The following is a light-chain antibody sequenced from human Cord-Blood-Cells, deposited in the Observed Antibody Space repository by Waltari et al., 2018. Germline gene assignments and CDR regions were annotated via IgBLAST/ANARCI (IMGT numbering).Light chain of an antibody. Sequence: QSVLTQPPSASGTPGQRVTISCSGSSSNIGSNYVYWYQQLPGTAPKLLIYRNNLRPSGVPDRFSAAKSGTSASLAISGLRSEDEADYYCAAWDDSLSGWVFGGGTKLTVL. V-gene: IGLV1-47*01. CDR3: AAWDDSLSGWV. CDR1: SSNIGSNY. J-gene: IGLJ3*02. CDR2: RNN.